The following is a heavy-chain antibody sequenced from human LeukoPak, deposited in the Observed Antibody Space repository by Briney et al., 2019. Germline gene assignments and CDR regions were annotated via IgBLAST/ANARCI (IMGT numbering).Heavy chain of an antibody. V-gene: IGHV3-7*01. Sequence: GGSLRLSCAASGFTFSSYWMSWVRQAPGKGLEWVANIKQDGSEKYYVDSVKGRFTISRDNAKNSLYLQMNSLRAEDTAVYYCARVGSSWYRGYFDYWGQGTLVTVSS. CDR1: GFTFSSYW. CDR2: IKQDGSEK. D-gene: IGHD6-13*01. J-gene: IGHJ4*02. CDR3: ARVGSSWYRGYFDY.